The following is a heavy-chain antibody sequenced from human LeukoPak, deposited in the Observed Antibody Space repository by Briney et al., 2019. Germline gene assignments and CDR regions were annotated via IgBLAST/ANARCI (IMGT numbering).Heavy chain of an antibody. CDR1: GFTFSRYG. CDR2: ISYDGRNK. J-gene: IGHJ4*02. D-gene: IGHD1-26*01. CDR3: AILEGDAHGIDY. V-gene: IGHV3-30*03. Sequence: GGSLRLSCAASGFTFSRYGMHWVRQAPGKGLEWVAVISYDGRNKYYGDSAKGRFTISRDNSKNTLYLQMNSLRAEDTAVYYCAILEGDAHGIDYWGQGTLVTVSS.